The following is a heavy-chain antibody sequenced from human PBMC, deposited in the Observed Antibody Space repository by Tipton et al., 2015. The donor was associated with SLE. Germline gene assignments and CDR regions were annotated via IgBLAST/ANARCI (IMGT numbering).Heavy chain of an antibody. D-gene: IGHD2-2*01. CDR3: ARATSCLAFDY. Sequence: TLSLTCTVSGGSISSSSYYWGWIRQPPGKGLEWIGSIYYSGSTYYNPSLKSRVTISVDTSKNQFSLKLSSVTAADTAVYYCARATSCLAFDYWGQGTLVTVSS. V-gene: IGHV4-39*07. J-gene: IGHJ4*02. CDR2: IYYSGST. CDR1: GGSISSSSYY.